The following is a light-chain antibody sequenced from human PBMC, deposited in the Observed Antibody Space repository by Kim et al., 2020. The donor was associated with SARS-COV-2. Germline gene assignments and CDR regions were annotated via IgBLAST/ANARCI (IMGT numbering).Light chain of an antibody. V-gene: IGKV3-15*01. J-gene: IGKJ2*01. CDR2: GAS. CDR1: QSVSSN. CDR3: QQYKNWPRT. Sequence: EIVMMQSPATLSVSPGERATLSCRASQSVSSNLAWYQQKPGQAPRLLIYGASTRATGIPARFSGSGSGTEFTLTISSLQSEDFAVYYCQQYKNWPRTFGQGTKLEI.